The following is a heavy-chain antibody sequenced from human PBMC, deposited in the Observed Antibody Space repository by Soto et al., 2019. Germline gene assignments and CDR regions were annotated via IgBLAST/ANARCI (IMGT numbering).Heavy chain of an antibody. CDR2: IIPIFGTA. CDR1: GGIFSSYG. Sequence: QVQLVQSGAEVKKPGSSVKVSCKVSGGIFSSYGISWVRQAPGQGLEWVGGIIPIFGTANYAQKFQGRVTVTADESTITAFMELSSLRSEDTAVYYCARNSLPAAIDYFDLWGQGTLVTVSS. J-gene: IGHJ4*02. CDR3: ARNSLPAAIDYFDL. V-gene: IGHV1-69*01. D-gene: IGHD2-2*01.